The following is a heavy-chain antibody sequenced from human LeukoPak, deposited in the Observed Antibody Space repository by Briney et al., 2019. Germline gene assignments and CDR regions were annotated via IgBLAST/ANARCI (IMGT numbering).Heavy chain of an antibody. Sequence: ASVKVSCKASGGTSSSYAISWVRQAPGQGLEWMGGIIPIFGTANYAQKFQGRVTITTDESTSTAYMELSSLRSEDAAVYYCARGYCSSTSCYAPVVWGKGTTVTVSS. V-gene: IGHV1-69*05. CDR2: IIPIFGTA. J-gene: IGHJ6*04. D-gene: IGHD2-2*01. CDR1: GGTSSSYA. CDR3: ARGYCSSTSCYAPVV.